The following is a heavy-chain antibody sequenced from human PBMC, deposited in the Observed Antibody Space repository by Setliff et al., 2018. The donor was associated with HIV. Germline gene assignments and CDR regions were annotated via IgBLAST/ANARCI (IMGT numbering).Heavy chain of an antibody. Sequence: GGSLRLSCAASGFTFNTYAMSWVRQAPGKGLEWVSVISGSGGSTFYADSVKGRFTISRDNSKNTLYLQMNGLRVDDSALYYCTRPYYYASGSYDYWGQGTLVTVSS. V-gene: IGHV3-23*01. CDR1: GFTFNTYA. J-gene: IGHJ4*02. CDR2: ISGSGGST. CDR3: TRPYYYASGSYDY. D-gene: IGHD3-10*01.